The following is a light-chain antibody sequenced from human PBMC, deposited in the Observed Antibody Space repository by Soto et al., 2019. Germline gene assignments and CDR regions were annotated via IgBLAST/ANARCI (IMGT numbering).Light chain of an antibody. CDR2: DAS. J-gene: IGKJ2*01. Sequence: DIQMTQSPSSLSASVGDRVTITCQASQDISNYLNWYQQKPGKAPKLLIYDASNLETGIPSRFSGSGSGTDFTFTISSLQPEDMATSYCQQYDNLPPVTVGQGTKLEIK. CDR1: QDISNY. CDR3: QQYDNLPPVT. V-gene: IGKV1-33*01.